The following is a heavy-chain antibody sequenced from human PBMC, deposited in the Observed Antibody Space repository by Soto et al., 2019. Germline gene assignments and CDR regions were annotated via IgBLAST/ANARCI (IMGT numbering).Heavy chain of an antibody. V-gene: IGHV1-3*01. CDR1: GYTFTSYA. CDR2: INAGNGNT. J-gene: IGHJ6*02. CDR3: ARDLPVAGTIKGMDV. D-gene: IGHD6-19*01. Sequence: QVQLVQSGAEVKKPGASVKVSCKASGYTFTSYAMHWVRQAPGQRLEWMGWINAGNGNTKYSQKFQGRVTITRDTSASTAYMELSSLRSEDTAVYYCARDLPVAGTIKGMDVWGQGTTVTVSS.